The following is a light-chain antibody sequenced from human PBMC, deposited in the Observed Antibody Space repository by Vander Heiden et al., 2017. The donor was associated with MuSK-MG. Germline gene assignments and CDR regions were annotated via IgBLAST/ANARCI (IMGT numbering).Light chain of an antibody. CDR2: AAS. J-gene: IGKJ5*01. V-gene: IGKV1-39*01. Sequence: DIQITQSPSSLSASVGDRVTITCRASQSISSYLNWYQQKPGKAPKLLIYAASSVQSGVPSRFSGSGSGTDFTLTISRLQPEDFATYYCQQSDSTALTFGQGTRLEIK. CDR1: QSISSY. CDR3: QQSDSTALT.